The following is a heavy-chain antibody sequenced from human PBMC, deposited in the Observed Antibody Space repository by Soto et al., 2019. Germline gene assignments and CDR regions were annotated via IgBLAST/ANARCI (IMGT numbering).Heavy chain of an antibody. CDR3: ARSSFDY. V-gene: IGHV3-7*01. J-gene: IGHJ4*02. CDR1: GFTFSSYW. Sequence: PGGSLRLSCVASGFTFSSYWMSWVRQAPGKGLEWVANIKEDGSEKYYVDSVKGRLTISRDNAKNSLYLQINSLRAEDTAMYYCARSSFDYWGQGTLVTVSS. CDR2: IKEDGSEK.